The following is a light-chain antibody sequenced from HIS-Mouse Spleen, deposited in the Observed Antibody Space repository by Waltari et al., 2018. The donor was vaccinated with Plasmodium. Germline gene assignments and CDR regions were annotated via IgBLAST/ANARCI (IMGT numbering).Light chain of an antibody. CDR2: GAS. CDR3: QQYNNWSFT. CDR1: QSVSSN. V-gene: IGKV3-15*01. J-gene: IGKJ3*01. Sequence: EIVMTQSPATLSVSPGERATLSCRASQSVSSNLAWYQQQPGQAPRLLIYGASTRATGIPARFRGSGSGTEFTLTISSLQSEDFAVYYCQQYNNWSFTFGPGTKVDIK.